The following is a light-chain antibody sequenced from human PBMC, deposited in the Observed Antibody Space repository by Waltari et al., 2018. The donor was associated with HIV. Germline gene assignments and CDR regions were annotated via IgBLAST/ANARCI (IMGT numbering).Light chain of an antibody. CDR2: AAS. CDR1: QGIRTY. J-gene: IGKJ4*01. Sequence: DTQMTQSPSFLSASIGDRVTITCRASQGIRTYLAWYQQKPGKVPNPLIYAASTLQSGVPSRFSGSGSGTEFTLTISSLQPEDFATYYCQQLNSYPLTFGGGTKVEIK. CDR3: QQLNSYPLT. V-gene: IGKV1-9*01.